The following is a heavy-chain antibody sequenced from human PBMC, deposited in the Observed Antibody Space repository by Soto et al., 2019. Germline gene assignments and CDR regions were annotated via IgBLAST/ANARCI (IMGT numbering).Heavy chain of an antibody. J-gene: IGHJ4*02. CDR2: IDAGDSNI. V-gene: IGHV5-10-1*01. Sequence: GGSLNMSCKGSGYGVAGYWITWVRQTPGRGRGWMGRIDAGDSNIYYRSCFRGHVTISVTKSITTVFWPWRSLRAPDTTMFHWARQIYDSDTGPNFHNSFDSWGQGTQVTVSS. D-gene: IGHD3-22*01. CDR3: ARQIYDSDTGPNFHNSFDS. CDR1: GYGVAGYW.